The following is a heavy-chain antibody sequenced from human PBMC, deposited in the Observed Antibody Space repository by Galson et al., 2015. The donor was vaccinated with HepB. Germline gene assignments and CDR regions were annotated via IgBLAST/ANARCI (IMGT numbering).Heavy chain of an antibody. CDR1: RFTFSNYA. J-gene: IGHJ4*02. V-gene: IGHV3-23*01. CDR2: ISPSGGST. Sequence: SLRLSCAASRFTFSNYAMTWVRQAPGKGLDWVSSISPSGGSTYYADSVKGRFTISKDNSKNTLYLHINSLRAEDTAVYYCAKGPGQYSSGGYYFDYWGQGTLVTVSS. CDR3: AKGPGQYSSGGYYFDY. D-gene: IGHD6-19*01.